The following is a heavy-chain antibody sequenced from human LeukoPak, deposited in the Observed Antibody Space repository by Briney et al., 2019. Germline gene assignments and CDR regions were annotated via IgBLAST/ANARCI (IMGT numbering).Heavy chain of an antibody. D-gene: IGHD5-18*01. V-gene: IGHV3-21*01. CDR3: ARADWDTAMIDY. J-gene: IGHJ4*02. CDR2: ISSSSSYI. CDR1: GFTVSSDY. Sequence: PGGSLRLSCAASGFTVSSDYMNWVRQAPGKGLEWVSSISSSSSYIYYADSVKGRFTISRDNAKNSLYLQMNSLRAEDTAVYYCARADWDTAMIDYWGQGTLVTVSS.